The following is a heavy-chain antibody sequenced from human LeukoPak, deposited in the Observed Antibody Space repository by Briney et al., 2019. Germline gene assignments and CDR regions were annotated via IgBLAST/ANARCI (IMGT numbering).Heavy chain of an antibody. Sequence: SKTLSLTCAVSGGSISSSNWWSWVRQPPGKGLEWIGEIYHSGSTNYNPSLKSRATISVDKSKNQFSLKLSSVTAADTAVYYCATLIVGASVDFDYWGQGTLVTVSS. CDR1: GGSISSSNW. CDR2: IYHSGST. J-gene: IGHJ4*02. D-gene: IGHD1-26*01. CDR3: ATLIVGASVDFDY. V-gene: IGHV4-4*02.